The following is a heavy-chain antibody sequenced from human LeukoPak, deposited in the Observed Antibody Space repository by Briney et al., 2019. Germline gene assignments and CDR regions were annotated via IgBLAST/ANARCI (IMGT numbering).Heavy chain of an antibody. CDR3: ARAEGGYYDSSGYYFDY. V-gene: IGHV1-69*05. CDR1: GGTFSSYA. D-gene: IGHD3-22*01. J-gene: IGHJ4*02. CDR2: IISIFGTA. Sequence: GASVKVSCKASGGTFSSYAISWVRQAPGQGLEWMGGIISIFGTANYAQKFQGRVTITTDESTSTAYMELSSLRSEDTAVYYCARAEGGYYDSSGYYFDYWGQGTLVTVSS.